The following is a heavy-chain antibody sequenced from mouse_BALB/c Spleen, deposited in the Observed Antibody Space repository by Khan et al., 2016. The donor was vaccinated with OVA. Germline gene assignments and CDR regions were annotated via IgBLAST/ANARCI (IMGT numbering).Heavy chain of an antibody. CDR1: GFTFSNYG. CDR2: ISSGGTYT. J-gene: IGHJ2*01. CDR3: SSPPVSYGSNSSFDY. V-gene: IGHV5-6*01. D-gene: IGHD1-1*01. Sequence: EVELVESGGDLVKPGGSLKLFCAASGFTFSNYGMSWVRQTPDKRLEWVASISSGGTYTYYPDSVQGRFTISRDNAENSLYLQMSSLKSEDTAMXYCSSPPVSYGSNSSFDYWGQGTTLTVSS.